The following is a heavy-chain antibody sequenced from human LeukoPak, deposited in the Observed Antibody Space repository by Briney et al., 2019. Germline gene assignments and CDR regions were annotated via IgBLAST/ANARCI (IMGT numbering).Heavy chain of an antibody. CDR3: AKVRLQWELLPDY. V-gene: IGHV3-33*06. D-gene: IGHD1-26*01. J-gene: IGHJ4*02. CDR2: IWYDGSNK. CDR1: GFTFSSYG. Sequence: GGSLRLSCAASGFTFSSYGMHWVRQAPGKGLEWVAVIWYDGSNKYYADSVKGRLTISRDNSKNTLYLQMNSLRAEDTAVYYCAKVRLQWELLPDYWGQGTLVTVSS.